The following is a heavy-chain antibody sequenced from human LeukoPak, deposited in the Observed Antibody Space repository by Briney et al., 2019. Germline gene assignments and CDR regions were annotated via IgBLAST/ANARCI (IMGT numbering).Heavy chain of an antibody. V-gene: IGHV4-34*01. CDR2: INHSGST. Sequence: PSETLSLTCAVYGGSFSGYYWSWIRQPPGKGLEWIGEINHSGSTNYNPSLKSRVTISVDTSKNQFSLKLSSVTAADTAVYYCASTTTYWYFDLWGRGTLVTVSS. CDR1: GGSFSGYY. CDR3: ASTTTYWYFDL. J-gene: IGHJ2*01. D-gene: IGHD4-17*01.